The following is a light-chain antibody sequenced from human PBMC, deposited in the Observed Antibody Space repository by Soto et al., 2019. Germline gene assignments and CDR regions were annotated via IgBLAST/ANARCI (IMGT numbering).Light chain of an antibody. CDR2: AAS. J-gene: IGKJ3*01. CDR3: QQTYSSST. V-gene: IGKV1-39*01. Sequence: DIQMTQSPCSLSASVGDRVTSTCRASQSISNNLNWYHQKPGKPPKLLIFAASTLQSGVPSRFSGGGSGTDFTLTINSLQPEDFATYYCQQTYSSSTFGPGTKVDI. CDR1: QSISNN.